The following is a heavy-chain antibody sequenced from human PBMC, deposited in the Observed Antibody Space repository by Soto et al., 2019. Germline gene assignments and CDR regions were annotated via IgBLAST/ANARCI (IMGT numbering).Heavy chain of an antibody. CDR1: GGSISSYY. V-gene: IGHV4-59*01. CDR3: ARACGGGSCYSTDRYYYYYYYMDV. Sequence: PSETLSLTCTVSGGSISSYYWSWIRQPPGKGLEWIGYIYYSGSTNYNPSLKSRVTISVDTSKNQFSLKLSSVTAADTAVYYCARACGGGSCYSTDRYYYYYYYMDVWGKGTTVT. CDR2: IYYSGST. J-gene: IGHJ6*03. D-gene: IGHD2-15*01.